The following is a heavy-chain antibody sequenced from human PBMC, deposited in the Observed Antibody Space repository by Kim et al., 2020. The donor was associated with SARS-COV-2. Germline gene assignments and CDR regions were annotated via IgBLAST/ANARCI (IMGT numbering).Heavy chain of an antibody. Sequence: SETLSLTCAVYGGSFSGYYWSWIRQPPGKGLEWIGEINHSGSTNYNPSLKSRVTISVDTSKNQFSLKLSSVTAADTAVYYCARAPRPKGYCSSTSCYKGYFDLWGRGTLVTVSS. CDR3: ARAPRPKGYCSSTSCYKGYFDL. CDR2: INHSGST. D-gene: IGHD2-2*01. J-gene: IGHJ2*01. V-gene: IGHV4-34*01. CDR1: GGSFSGYY.